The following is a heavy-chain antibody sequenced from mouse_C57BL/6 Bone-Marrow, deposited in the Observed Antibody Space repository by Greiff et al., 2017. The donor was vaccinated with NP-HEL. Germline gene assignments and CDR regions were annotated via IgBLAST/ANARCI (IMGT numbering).Heavy chain of an antibody. CDR2: ISSGSSTI. D-gene: IGHD1-1*01. CDR1: GFTFSDFG. J-gene: IGHJ3*01. V-gene: IGHV5-17*01. Sequence: VKLVESGGGLVKPGGSLNLSCAASGFTFSDFGLHWVRQPPENGLEWVAYISSGSSTIYYADTVKGRFTITRDNAKNTRFLQMTGLRSEDTAMDCCASDYGSPLAYWGQGTLVTVAA. CDR3: ASDYGSPLAY.